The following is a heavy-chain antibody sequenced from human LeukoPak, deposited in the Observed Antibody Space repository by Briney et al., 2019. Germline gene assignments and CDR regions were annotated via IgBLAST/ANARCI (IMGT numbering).Heavy chain of an antibody. V-gene: IGHV4-30-4*08. CDR1: GGSISSGDYY. CDR2: IYYSGST. Sequence: SETLSLTCTVSGGSISSGDYYWSWIRQPPGKGLEWIGYIYYSGSTYYNPSLKSRVTISVDTSKNQFSLKLSSVTAADTAVYYCASNSRCGYQYYYYMDVWGKGTTVTVSS. CDR3: ASNSRCGYQYYYYMDV. J-gene: IGHJ6*03. D-gene: IGHD3-22*01.